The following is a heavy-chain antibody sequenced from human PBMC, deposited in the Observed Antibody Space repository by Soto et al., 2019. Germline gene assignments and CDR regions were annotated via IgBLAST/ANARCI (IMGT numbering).Heavy chain of an antibody. CDR1: GFMFSDYA. Sequence: QTGGSLRLSCVASGFMFSDYAMHWARQAPGKGLEWVALISPAGTNQYYADSAKGRFTISRDNSKNTLYLQMNSLRPEDTGLYYCARENSRISPRLFQHWGHGTLVTVSS. J-gene: IGHJ1*01. CDR2: ISPAGTNQ. V-gene: IGHV3-30-3*01. CDR3: ARENSRISPRLFQH. D-gene: IGHD6-6*01.